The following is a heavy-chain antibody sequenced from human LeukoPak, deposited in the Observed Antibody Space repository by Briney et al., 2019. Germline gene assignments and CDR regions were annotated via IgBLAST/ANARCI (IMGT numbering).Heavy chain of an antibody. J-gene: IGHJ6*02. CDR3: AKDNVGAPGYYYGMDV. V-gene: IGHV3-9*01. CDR1: GFTFDDYD. Sequence: GGSLRLSCAASGFTFDDYDMHWVRQAPGKGLEWVSGISWNSGSIGYGDSVKGRFTISRDNAKNSLYLQMNSLRADDTALYYCAKDNVGAPGYYYGMDVWGQGTTVTVSS. CDR2: ISWNSGSI. D-gene: IGHD1-26*01.